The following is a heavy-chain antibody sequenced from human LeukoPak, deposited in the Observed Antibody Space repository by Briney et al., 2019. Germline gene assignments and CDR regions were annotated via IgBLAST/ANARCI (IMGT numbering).Heavy chain of an antibody. V-gene: IGHV1-2*02. Sequence: ASVKVSCKASGYTFTGYYMHWVRQAPGQGLEWMGWINPNSGGTNYAQKFQGRVTMTRDTSISTAYMELSRLRSDDTAVYYCAREGLSVREGFDYWGQGTLVTVSS. CDR1: GYTFTGYY. J-gene: IGHJ4*02. CDR3: AREGLSVREGFDY. CDR2: INPNSGGT. D-gene: IGHD3-10*01.